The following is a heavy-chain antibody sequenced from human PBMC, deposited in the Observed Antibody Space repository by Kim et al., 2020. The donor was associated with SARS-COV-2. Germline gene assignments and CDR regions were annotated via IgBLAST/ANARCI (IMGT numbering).Heavy chain of an antibody. V-gene: IGHV4-4*07. D-gene: IGHD6-19*01. Sequence: NPSLKGRVTISSDTSKNQFSLKLSSVAAADTAVNFCASDRGRGWAISFDYWGQGTLVTVSS. J-gene: IGHJ4*02. CDR3: ASDRGRGWAISFDY.